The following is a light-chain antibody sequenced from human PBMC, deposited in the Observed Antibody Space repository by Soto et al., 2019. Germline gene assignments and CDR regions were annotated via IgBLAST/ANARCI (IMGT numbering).Light chain of an antibody. V-gene: IGKV3-20*01. CDR3: QQYGMSPPAIT. CDR2: GTS. CDR1: QSISNNH. Sequence: EIVLTQSPGTLSLSPGERVTLSCRASQSISNNHLAWYQQKPGQAPRLLIHGTSNRATGIPDRFSGSGSGTDFTLTISRLEPEDFAVYYCQQYGMSPPAITCGQGTRLEIK. J-gene: IGKJ5*01.